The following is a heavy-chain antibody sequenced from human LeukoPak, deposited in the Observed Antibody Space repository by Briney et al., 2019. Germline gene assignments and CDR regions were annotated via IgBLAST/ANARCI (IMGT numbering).Heavy chain of an antibody. J-gene: IGHJ2*01. Sequence: SETLSLTCTVSDGSMNHYYWGWIRESPGKGLEWIGYIYYSGSTTYNPSLKSPVTISVDTSKNQFSLELRSVTAAATAFYYCARFLSHRNRDGYIYMWYFDLWGRGTLVTVSS. V-gene: IGHV4-59*12. D-gene: IGHD5-24*01. CDR2: IYYSGST. CDR3: ARFLSHRNRDGYIYMWYFDL. CDR1: DGSMNHYY.